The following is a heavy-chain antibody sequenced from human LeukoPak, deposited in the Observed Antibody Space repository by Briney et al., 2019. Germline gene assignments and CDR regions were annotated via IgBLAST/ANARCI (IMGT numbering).Heavy chain of an antibody. CDR2: IYYSGNT. CDR3: ARVTYYYGSGSYSRNCCFDY. V-gene: IGHV4-61*01. D-gene: IGHD3-10*01. Sequence: SETLSLTCTVSGGSLSSGNYYWGWIRQPPGKGLEWIGHIYYSGNTNYKAYLKSRVTMSVDTSKSQFSLKLSSVTAADTAVYYCARVTYYYGSGSYSRNCCFDYWGQGTLVTVCS. J-gene: IGHJ4*02. CDR1: GGSLSSGNYY.